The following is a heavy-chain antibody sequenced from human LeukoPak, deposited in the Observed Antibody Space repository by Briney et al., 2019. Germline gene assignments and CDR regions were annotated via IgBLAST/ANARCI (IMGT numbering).Heavy chain of an antibody. CDR2: IIPIFGTA. D-gene: IGHD6-13*01. Sequence: GSSVKISCKASGGTFSSYAISWVRQAPGQGLEWMGGIIPIFGTANYAQKFQGRVTITTDESTSTAYMELSSLRSEHTAVYYCARDRASSSWFDYWGQGTLVTVSS. J-gene: IGHJ4*02. V-gene: IGHV1-69*05. CDR1: GGTFSSYA. CDR3: ARDRASSSWFDY.